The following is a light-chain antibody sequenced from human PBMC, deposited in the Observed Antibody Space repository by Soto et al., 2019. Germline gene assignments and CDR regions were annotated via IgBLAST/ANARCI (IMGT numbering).Light chain of an antibody. CDR1: QSISSY. Sequence: DIQMTQSPSSLSASVGDRVTITCRASQSISSYLNWYQQKPGKAPKLLIYAASSLQSGFPSRFSGSGSGTDFTLTISSLQPEDFATYYCQVSDATWTFGQGTKVDIK. V-gene: IGKV1-39*01. CDR2: AAS. CDR3: QVSDATWT. J-gene: IGKJ1*01.